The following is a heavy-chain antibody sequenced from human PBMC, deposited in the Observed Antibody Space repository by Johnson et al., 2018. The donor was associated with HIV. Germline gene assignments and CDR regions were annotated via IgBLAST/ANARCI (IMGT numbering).Heavy chain of an antibody. J-gene: IGHJ3*02. V-gene: IGHV3-30*04. D-gene: IGHD3-22*01. CDR2: ISYDGSNK. Sequence: VQLVESGGGVVQPGRSLRLSCAASGFTFTSYAMHWVRQAPGKGLEWVAVISYDGSNKYYADSVKGRFTISRDNSKNTLYLQMNSLKTEDTAVYYCTRRGYYDSSGYAFDIWGQGTMVTVSS. CDR1: GFTFTSYA. CDR3: TRRGYYDSSGYAFDI.